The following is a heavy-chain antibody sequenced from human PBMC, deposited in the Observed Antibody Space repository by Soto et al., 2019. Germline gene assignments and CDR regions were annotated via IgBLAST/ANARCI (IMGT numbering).Heavy chain of an antibody. CDR3: ARDRSYYDSSGSYSPPY. CDR1: GFTFGSYD. V-gene: IGHV3-23*01. Sequence: GVSLRLSCAASGFTFGSYDMNWVRQAPGKGLEWVSAISGSAATTHFADSVKGRFTISRDNSKNTLYLQMNSLRAEDTAVYYCARDRSYYDSSGSYSPPYWGQGTLVTVSS. J-gene: IGHJ4*02. CDR2: ISGSAATT. D-gene: IGHD3-22*01.